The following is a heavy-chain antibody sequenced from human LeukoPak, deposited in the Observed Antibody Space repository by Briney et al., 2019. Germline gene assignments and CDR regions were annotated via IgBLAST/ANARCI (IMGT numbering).Heavy chain of an antibody. J-gene: IGHJ5*02. CDR3: ARDLAVAGTGWFDP. CDR2: ISYDGSNK. D-gene: IGHD6-19*01. CDR1: GFTFSSYA. V-gene: IGHV3-30*04. Sequence: GRSLRLSCAASGFTFSSYAMHRVRQAPGKGLEWVAVISYDGSNKYYADSVKGRFTISRDNSKNTLYLQMNSLRAEDTAVYYCARDLAVAGTGWFDPWGQGTLVTASS.